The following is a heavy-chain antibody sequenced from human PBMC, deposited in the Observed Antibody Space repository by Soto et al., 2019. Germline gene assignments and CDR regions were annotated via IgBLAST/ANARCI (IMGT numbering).Heavy chain of an antibody. Sequence: ASVKVSCKASGGTFSSYAISWVRQAPGQGLEWTGGIIPIFGTANYAQKFQGRVTITADKSTSTAYMELSSLRSEDTAVYYCATRDAAARQEFDYWGQGTLVTVSS. J-gene: IGHJ4*02. V-gene: IGHV1-69*06. D-gene: IGHD6-13*01. CDR2: IIPIFGTA. CDR1: GGTFSSYA. CDR3: ATRDAAARQEFDY.